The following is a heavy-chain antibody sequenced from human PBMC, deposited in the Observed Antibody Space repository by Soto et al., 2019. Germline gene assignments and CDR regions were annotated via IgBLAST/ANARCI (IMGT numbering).Heavy chain of an antibody. CDR1: GFTFSSYE. Sequence: PGGSLRLSCAASGFTFSSYEMNWVRQAPGKGLEWVSYISSSGSTIYYADSVKGRFTISRDNAKNSLYLQMNSLRAEDTAVYYCARDCIVVVPAAPSGMDVWGQGTTVTVSS. V-gene: IGHV3-48*03. CDR2: ISSSGSTI. D-gene: IGHD2-2*01. J-gene: IGHJ6*02. CDR3: ARDCIVVVPAAPSGMDV.